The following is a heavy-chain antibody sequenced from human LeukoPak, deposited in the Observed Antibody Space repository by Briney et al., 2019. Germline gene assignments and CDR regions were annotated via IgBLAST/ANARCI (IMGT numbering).Heavy chain of an antibody. Sequence: PSQTLSLTCTVSGGSISSGDYYWSWIRQPPGKGLEWIGYIYYSGSTYYNPSLKSRVTISVDTSKNQFSLKLSSVTAADTAVYYCARRRGMGYCSSTSCYNNWFDPWGQGTLVTVSS. J-gene: IGHJ5*02. D-gene: IGHD2-2*02. CDR3: ARRRGMGYCSSTSCYNNWFDP. CDR2: IYYSGST. CDR1: GGSISSGDYY. V-gene: IGHV4-30-4*08.